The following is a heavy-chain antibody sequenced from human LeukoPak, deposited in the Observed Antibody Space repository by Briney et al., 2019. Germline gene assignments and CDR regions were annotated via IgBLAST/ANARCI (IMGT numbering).Heavy chain of an antibody. CDR1: GFTFSSYA. CDR2: ISSNGGST. Sequence: PGGSLRLSCAASGFTFSSYAMHWVRQAPGKGPEYVSAISSNGGSTYYANSVKGRFTISRDNSKNTLYLQMGSLRAEDMAVYYCARENSGSYVVWGQGTPVTVSS. CDR3: ARENSGSYVV. V-gene: IGHV3-64*01. D-gene: IGHD1-26*01. J-gene: IGHJ4*02.